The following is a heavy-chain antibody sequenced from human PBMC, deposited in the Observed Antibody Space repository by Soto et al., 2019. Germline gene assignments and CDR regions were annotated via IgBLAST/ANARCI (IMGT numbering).Heavy chain of an antibody. CDR1: GGSISSYY. J-gene: IGHJ3*02. CDR2: IYYSGST. V-gene: IGHV4-59*08. Sequence: SETLSLTCTVSGGSISSYYWSWIRQPPGKGLEWIGYIYYSGSTNYNPSLKSRVTISVDTSKNQFSLKLSSVTAADTAVYYFATHRPAAIVATKDDAFDIWGQGTMVTVSS. D-gene: IGHD5-12*01. CDR3: ATHRPAAIVATKDDAFDI.